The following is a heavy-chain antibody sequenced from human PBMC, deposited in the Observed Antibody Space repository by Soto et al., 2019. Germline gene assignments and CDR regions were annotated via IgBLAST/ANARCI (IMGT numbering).Heavy chain of an antibody. CDR3: AKDLSGYYGSGNEGNY. D-gene: IGHD3-10*01. V-gene: IGHV3-23*01. Sequence: GGSLRLSCAASGFTFSSYAMSWVRQAPGKGLEWVSAISGSGGSTYYADSVKGRFTISRDNSKNTLYLQMNSLRAEDTAVYYCAKDLSGYYGSGNEGNYWGQGTLVTVSS. CDR1: GFTFSSYA. J-gene: IGHJ4*02. CDR2: ISGSGGST.